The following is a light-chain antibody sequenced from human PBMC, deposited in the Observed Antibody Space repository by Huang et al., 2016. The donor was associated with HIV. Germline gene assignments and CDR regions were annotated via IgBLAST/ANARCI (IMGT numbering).Light chain of an antibody. V-gene: IGKV1-NL1*01. J-gene: IGKJ1*01. CDR2: IAS. Sequence: DIQMTQSPSSLSAYVGDRVTITCRASQGISKSFAWYQQTPGNAPKLLVYIASRLESGVPSRFSGSGSETDYTLTISGLQPEDSATYYCQQYFSPLRTFGQGTKVEIK. CDR1: QGISKS. CDR3: QQYFSPLRT.